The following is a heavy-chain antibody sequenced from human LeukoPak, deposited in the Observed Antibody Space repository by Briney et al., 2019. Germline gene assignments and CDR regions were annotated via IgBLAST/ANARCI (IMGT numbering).Heavy chain of an antibody. CDR3: ARGTPGDSSGYYSSYFDY. Sequence: SETLSLTCAVYGGSFSGYYWSWIRQPPGKGLEWIGEINHSGSTNYNPSLKSRVTISVDTSKNQFSLKLSSVTAADTAVYYCARGTPGDSSGYYSSYFDYWGQGTLVTVSS. D-gene: IGHD3-22*01. CDR2: INHSGST. J-gene: IGHJ4*02. CDR1: GGSFSGYY. V-gene: IGHV4-34*01.